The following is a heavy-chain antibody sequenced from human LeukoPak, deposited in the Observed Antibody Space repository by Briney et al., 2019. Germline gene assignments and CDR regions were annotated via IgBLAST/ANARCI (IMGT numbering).Heavy chain of an antibody. D-gene: IGHD3-3*02. CDR1: GFTLGSYT. CDR3: ARAVISIFDN. Sequence: GGYLRLSCAASGFTLGSYTMNWVRQAPGKGLEWVSYISSSSSTIQYADSVKGRSTISRDNAENSLYLQMNSLGVEDTAVYYCARAVISIFDNWGQGTLVTVSS. CDR2: ISSSSSTI. V-gene: IGHV3-48*01. J-gene: IGHJ4*02.